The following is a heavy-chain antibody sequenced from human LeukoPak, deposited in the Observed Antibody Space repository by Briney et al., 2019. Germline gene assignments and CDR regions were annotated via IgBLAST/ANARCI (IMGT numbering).Heavy chain of an antibody. D-gene: IGHD4-17*01. V-gene: IGHV1-8*01. J-gene: IGHJ6*02. CDR1: GYTFTSYD. CDR3: ARWSVNGFYYYYYGMDV. CDR2: MNPNSGNT. Sequence: GASVKVSCKASGYTFTSYDINWVRQATGQGLEWMGWMNPNSGNTGYAQKFQGRVTMTRNTSISTAYMELSSLRSEDTAVYYCARWSVNGFYYYYYGMDVRGQGTTVTVSS.